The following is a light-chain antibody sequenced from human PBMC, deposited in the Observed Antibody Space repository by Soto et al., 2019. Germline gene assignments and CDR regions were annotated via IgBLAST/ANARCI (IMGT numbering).Light chain of an antibody. CDR2: DVN. CDR1: SSDVGGYDY. CDR3: SSYTSSSTHV. Sequence: HSVLTQPASVNGAPGQSIAISCTGTSSDVGGYDYVSWYQQLPGKAPKLMIYDVNNRPSGASNRFSGSKSGNTASLTISGLQAEDEADYYCSSYTSSSTHVFGTGTKVTVL. V-gene: IGLV2-14*03. J-gene: IGLJ1*01.